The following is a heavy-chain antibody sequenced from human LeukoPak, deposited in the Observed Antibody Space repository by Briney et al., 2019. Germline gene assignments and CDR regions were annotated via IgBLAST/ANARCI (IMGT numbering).Heavy chain of an antibody. V-gene: IGHV3-23*01. CDR2: ISGSGGST. D-gene: IGHD6-19*01. J-gene: IGHJ4*02. Sequence: TGGSLRLSCAASGFTFSSYAMSWVRQAPGKGLEWVSGISGSGGSTDYADSLKGRFTISGDNSKNTLYLQMNSLRDEDRAVYYCAKSIAVAGLGGGRIFDYWGQGTLVTVSS. CDR3: AKSIAVAGLGGGRIFDY. CDR1: GFTFSSYA.